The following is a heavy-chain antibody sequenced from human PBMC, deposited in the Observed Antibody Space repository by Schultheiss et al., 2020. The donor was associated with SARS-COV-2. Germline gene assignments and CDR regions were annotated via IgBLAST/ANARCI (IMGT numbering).Heavy chain of an antibody. Sequence: SETLSLTCTVSGGSVSSGSYYWSWIRQPPGKGLEWIGEIYHSGSTNYNPSLKSRVTISVDKSKNQFSLKLSSVTAADTAVYYCARGKVQGGSGSYYSLRGYYYYYGMDVWGQGTTVTVSS. J-gene: IGHJ6*02. CDR3: ARGKVQGGSGSYYSLRGYYYYYGMDV. CDR2: IYHSGST. CDR1: GGSVSSGSYY. V-gene: IGHV4-61*01. D-gene: IGHD3-10*01.